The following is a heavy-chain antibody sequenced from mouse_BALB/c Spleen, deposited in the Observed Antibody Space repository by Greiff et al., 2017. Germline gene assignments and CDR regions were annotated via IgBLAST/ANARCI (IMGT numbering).Heavy chain of an antibody. CDR1: GFSLTSYG. Sequence: VQLQESGPGLVQPSQSLSITCTVSGFSLTSYGVHWVRQSPGKGLEWLGVIWSGGSTDYNAAFISRLSISKDNSKSQVFFKMNSLQANDTAIYYCARNGFPTLYYYAMDYWGQGTSVTVSS. D-gene: IGHD5-5*01. J-gene: IGHJ4*01. CDR2: IWSGGST. CDR3: ARNGFPTLYYYAMDY. V-gene: IGHV2-2*02.